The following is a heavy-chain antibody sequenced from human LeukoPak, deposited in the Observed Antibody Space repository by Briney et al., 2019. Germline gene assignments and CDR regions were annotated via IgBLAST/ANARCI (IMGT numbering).Heavy chain of an antibody. Sequence: ASVKVSCKTSGYTFTSYYMHWVRQAPGQGLEWMGIINPSGGRTSYAQKFQGRVTMTRDMSTSTVYMELRSLRSDDTAVYYCARAVEQWFDPWGQGTLVTVSS. D-gene: IGHD6-19*01. CDR2: INPSGGRT. V-gene: IGHV1-46*01. J-gene: IGHJ5*02. CDR1: GYTFTSYY. CDR3: ARAVEQWFDP.